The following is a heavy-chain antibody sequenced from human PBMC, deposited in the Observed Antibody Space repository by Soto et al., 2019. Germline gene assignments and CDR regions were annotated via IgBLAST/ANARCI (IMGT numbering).Heavy chain of an antibody. CDR3: AGAPEYASGSYSGEIDY. V-gene: IGHV1-18*01. CDR1: GYTFTSYG. J-gene: IGHJ4*02. D-gene: IGHD1-26*01. CDR2: ISAYNGNT. Sequence: QVQLVQSGAEVKKPGASVKVSCKASGYTFTSYGISWVRQAPGQGLEWLGWISAYNGNTNYAQKLQGRVTMTTDTSTSTAYMELRSLRADDTAVYYCAGAPEYASGSYSGEIDYGGQGTLVTVSS.